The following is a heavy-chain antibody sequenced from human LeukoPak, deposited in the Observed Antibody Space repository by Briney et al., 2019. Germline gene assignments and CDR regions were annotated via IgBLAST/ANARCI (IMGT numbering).Heavy chain of an antibody. CDR1: GFTFSSYE. CDR2: ISSSGSTI. D-gene: IGHD1-1*01. V-gene: IGHV3-48*03. CDR3: AGNDVFPNTEGRGYYYYYMDV. J-gene: IGHJ6*03. Sequence: GGSLRLSCAASGFTFSSYEMNWVRQAPGKGLEWVSYISSSGSTIYYADSVKGRFTISRDNAKNSLYLQMNSLRSEDTAVYYCAGNDVFPNTEGRGYYYYYMDVWGKGTTVTVSS.